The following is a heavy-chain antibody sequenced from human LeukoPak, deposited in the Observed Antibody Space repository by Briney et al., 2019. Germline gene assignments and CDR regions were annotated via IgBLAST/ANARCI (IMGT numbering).Heavy chain of an antibody. D-gene: IGHD2-2*01. CDR2: ISAYNGNT. CDR1: GYTFTSYG. Sequence: RASVKVSCKASGYTFTSYGISWVRQAPGQGLEWMGWISAYNGNTNYAQKLQGRVTMTTDTSTSTAYMELRSLRSDDTAVYYCARDFPTAALALNQLLPIDYWGQGTLVTVSS. V-gene: IGHV1-18*01. CDR3: ARDFPTAALALNQLLPIDY. J-gene: IGHJ4*02.